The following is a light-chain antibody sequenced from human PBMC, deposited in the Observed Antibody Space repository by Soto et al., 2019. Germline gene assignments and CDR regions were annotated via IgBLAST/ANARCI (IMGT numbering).Light chain of an antibody. Sequence: DIQMTQSPSTLSAFVGDRVTITYRASQSINSWLAWYQQKPGKAPKLLIYKTSSLESGVPSRFSGSGSGTEFTLSISSLQPDDFATYYCQQYNDYWTFGQGTKVEIK. CDR3: QQYNDYWT. V-gene: IGKV1-5*03. J-gene: IGKJ1*01. CDR2: KTS. CDR1: QSINSW.